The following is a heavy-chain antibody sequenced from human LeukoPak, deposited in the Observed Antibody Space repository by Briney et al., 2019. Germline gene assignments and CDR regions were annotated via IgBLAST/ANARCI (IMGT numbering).Heavy chain of an antibody. D-gene: IGHD6-13*01. Sequence: GGSLRLSCAASGFTFSNYAMNWVRQAPGKGLEWVAVIWYDGSNKYYADSVKGRFTISRDNSKNTLYLQMNSLRAEDTAVYYCARETYSSSCIDYWGQGTLVTVSS. CDR1: GFTFSNYA. CDR3: ARETYSSSCIDY. J-gene: IGHJ4*02. CDR2: IWYDGSNK. V-gene: IGHV3-33*08.